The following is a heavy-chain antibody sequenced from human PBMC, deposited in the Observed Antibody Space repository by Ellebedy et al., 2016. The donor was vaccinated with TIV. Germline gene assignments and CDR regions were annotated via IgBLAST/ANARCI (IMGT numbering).Heavy chain of an antibody. CDR2: LKQEGTEK. Sequence: GESLKISCAASGFAFSTYWMSWVRQAPGKGLEWVANLKQEGTEKNYVDSVKGRFTISIDNAKNSVYLQMNSLRAEDTAVYYCARGRGWYPYFDYWGQGTLVTVSS. CDR3: ARGRGWYPYFDY. CDR1: GFAFSTYW. V-gene: IGHV3-7*01. D-gene: IGHD6-19*01. J-gene: IGHJ4*02.